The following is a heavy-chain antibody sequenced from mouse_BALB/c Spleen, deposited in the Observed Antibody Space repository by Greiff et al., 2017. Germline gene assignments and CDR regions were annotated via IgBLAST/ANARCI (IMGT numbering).Heavy chain of an antibody. Sequence: EVQRVESGGDLVKPGGSLKLSCAASGFTFSSYGMSWVRQTPDKRLEWVATISSGGSYTYYPDSVKGRFTISRDNAKNTLYLQMSSLKSEDTAMYYCARDITDYYAMDYWGQGTSVTVSS. D-gene: IGHD1-3*01. J-gene: IGHJ4*01. V-gene: IGHV5-6*01. CDR3: ARDITDYYAMDY. CDR2: ISSGGSYT. CDR1: GFTFSSYG.